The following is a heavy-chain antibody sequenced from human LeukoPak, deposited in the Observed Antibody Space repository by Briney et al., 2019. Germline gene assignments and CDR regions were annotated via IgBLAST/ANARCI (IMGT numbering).Heavy chain of an antibody. CDR3: ARDQLETGRWFDY. D-gene: IGHD1-1*01. Sequence: GGSLRLSCAASGFTFSTYWMHWVRQAPGKGLVWVSRMNNDGSIRDYADSVKGRFTISRDNAKNTLYLQMNSLRVEDTAVYYCARDQLETGRWFDYWGQGTLVTVSS. J-gene: IGHJ4*02. CDR1: GFTFSTYW. V-gene: IGHV3-74*01. CDR2: MNNDGSIR.